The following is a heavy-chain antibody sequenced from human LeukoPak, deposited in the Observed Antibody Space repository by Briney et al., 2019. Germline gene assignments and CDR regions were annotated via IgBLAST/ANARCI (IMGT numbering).Heavy chain of an antibody. CDR2: SNTSGGST. CDR3: ARDQRNYPRYYFDY. J-gene: IGHJ4*02. V-gene: IGHV1-46*01. CDR1: GYTFTSYY. D-gene: IGHD5-24*01. Sequence: ASVKVSCKASGYTFTSYYMHWVRQAPGQGLEWMGISNTSGGSTSYAQKFQGRVTMTRDTSTSTVYMEMSRLRSEDTAVYYCARDQRNYPRYYFDYWGQGTLVTVSS.